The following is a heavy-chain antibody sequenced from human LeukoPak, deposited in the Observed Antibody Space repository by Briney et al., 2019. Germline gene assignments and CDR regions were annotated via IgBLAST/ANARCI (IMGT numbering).Heavy chain of an antibody. V-gene: IGHV3-73*01. Sequence: GGSLRLSCAASGFTFSGSAMHGVRQASGKGLEWVGRIRSKANSYATAYAASVKGRFTISRDDSKNTAYLQMNSLKTEDTAVYYCTPHPLRALDYWGQGTLVTVSS. CDR2: IRSKANSYAT. CDR1: GFTFSGSA. J-gene: IGHJ4*02. CDR3: TPHPLRALDY.